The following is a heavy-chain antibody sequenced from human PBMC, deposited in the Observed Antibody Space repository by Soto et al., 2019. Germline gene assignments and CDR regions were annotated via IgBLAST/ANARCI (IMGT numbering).Heavy chain of an antibody. Sequence: AASVKVSCKASGYTFTSYGISWVRQAPGQGLEWMGWISAYNGNTNYAQKLQGRVTMTTDTSTSTAYMELRSLRSDDTAVYYCARGSGIVGATVCYDYWGQGTLVTVSS. CDR2: ISAYNGNT. D-gene: IGHD1-26*01. CDR3: ARGSGIVGATVCYDY. J-gene: IGHJ4*02. V-gene: IGHV1-18*01. CDR1: GYTFTSYG.